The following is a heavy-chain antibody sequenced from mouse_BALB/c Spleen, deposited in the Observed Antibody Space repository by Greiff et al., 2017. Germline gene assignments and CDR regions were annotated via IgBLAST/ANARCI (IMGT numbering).Heavy chain of an antibody. D-gene: IGHD4-1*01. J-gene: IGHJ2*01. CDR3: ARRGTGTDY. CDR1: GFAFSSYD. V-gene: IGHV5-12-1*01. CDR2: ISSGGGST. Sequence: EVKLVESGGGLVKPGGSLKLSCAASGFAFSSYDMSWVRQTPEKRLEWVAYISSGGGSTYYPDTVKGRFTISRDNAKNTLYLQMSSLKSEDTAMYYCARRGTGTDYWGQGTTLTVSS.